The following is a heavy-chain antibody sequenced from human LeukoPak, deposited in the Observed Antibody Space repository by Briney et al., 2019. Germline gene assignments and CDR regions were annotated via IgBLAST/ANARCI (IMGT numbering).Heavy chain of an antibody. CDR1: GFTVSSNY. Sequence: PGGSLRLSCAASGFTVSSNYMSWVRQAPGMGLEWVSIIYSGGSTYYADSVKGRFTISRDNSKNTLYFQMNSLRAEDTAVYYCARAPYGNYYYYYMDVWGKGTTVTVSS. J-gene: IGHJ6*03. CDR3: ARAPYGNYYYYYMDV. CDR2: IYSGGST. D-gene: IGHD3-10*01. V-gene: IGHV3-53*01.